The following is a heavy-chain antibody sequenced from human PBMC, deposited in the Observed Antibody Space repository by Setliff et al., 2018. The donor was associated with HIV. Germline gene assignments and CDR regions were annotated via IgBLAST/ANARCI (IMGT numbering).Heavy chain of an antibody. CDR3: ARDSITGTTPAFDY. V-gene: IGHV4-38-2*02. J-gene: IGHJ4*02. CDR2: IYHSGST. CDR1: GYFISSGYY. Sequence: PSETLSLTCTVSGYFISSGYYWGWIRQPPGKGLEWIGSIYHSGSTYYNPSLKSRVTISVDTSKNQFSLKLSSVTAADTAVYYCARDSITGTTPAFDYWGQGTLVTVSS. D-gene: IGHD1-20*01.